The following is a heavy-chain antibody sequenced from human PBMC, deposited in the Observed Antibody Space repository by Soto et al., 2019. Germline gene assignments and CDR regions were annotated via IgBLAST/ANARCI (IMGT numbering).Heavy chain of an antibody. D-gene: IGHD3-16*01. V-gene: IGHV3-48*02. CDR2: IGLNSGTI. Sequence: EVQLVESGGGLVQPGGSLRLYCVASGFTFDSYAMTWVRQAPGKGLEWLSYIGLNSGTIEYSDSVEGRFTISRDDGKSSLYLQMNSLRDEDTAVYFCAIDHRWAFDYWGRGTLVTVTS. CDR3: AIDHRWAFDY. CDR1: GFTFDSYA. J-gene: IGHJ4*02.